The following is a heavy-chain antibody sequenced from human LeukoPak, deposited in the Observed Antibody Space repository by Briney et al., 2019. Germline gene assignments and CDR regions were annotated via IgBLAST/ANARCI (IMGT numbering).Heavy chain of an antibody. CDR2: IDPADSDS. CDR1: GYTFTTSW. D-gene: IGHD3-10*01. J-gene: IGHJ4*02. CDR3: ARATMVRGVLVTGFDY. V-gene: IGHV5-51*01. Sequence: GESLKISCKGSGYTFTTSWIGWVRQMPGKGLEWMAIIDPADSDSRYSPSFQGQVTISVDQSISTAYLQWSSLKASDNAMYYCARATMVRGVLVTGFDYWGPGTLVTVSS.